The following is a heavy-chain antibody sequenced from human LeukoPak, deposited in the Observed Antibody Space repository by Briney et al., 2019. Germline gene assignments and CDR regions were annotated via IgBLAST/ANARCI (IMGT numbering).Heavy chain of an antibody. CDR3: AKDKDYGVLGWFDP. CDR1: GFTFSSYA. D-gene: IGHD4-17*01. V-gene: IGHV3-23*01. CDR2: ISGSGGST. Sequence: GGSLRLSCAASGFTFSSYAMSWVRQAPGKGLEWVSAISGSGGSTYYADSVKGRFIISRDNSKNTLYLQMNSLRAEDTAVYYCAKDKDYGVLGWFDPWGQGTLVTVSS. J-gene: IGHJ5*02.